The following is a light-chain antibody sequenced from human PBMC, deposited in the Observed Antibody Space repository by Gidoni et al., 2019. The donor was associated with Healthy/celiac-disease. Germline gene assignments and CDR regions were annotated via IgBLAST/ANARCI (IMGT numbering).Light chain of an antibody. V-gene: IGKV1-5*03. CDR1: QSISSW. J-gene: IGKJ1*01. CDR2: KES. Sequence: DIQMTQSPSTLSASVGDRVTITCRASQSISSWLAWYQQKPWKAPKLLIYKESSLESGVPSRFSGSGSGTEFTLTISSLQPDDFATYYCQQYMTWTFGQGTKVEIK. CDR3: QQYMTWT.